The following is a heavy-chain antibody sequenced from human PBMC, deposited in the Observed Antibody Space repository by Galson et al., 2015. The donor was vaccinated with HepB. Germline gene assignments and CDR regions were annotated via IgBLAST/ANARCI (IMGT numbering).Heavy chain of an antibody. CDR2: IYPGDSDT. CDR1: GYSFTSYW. V-gene: IGHV5-51*01. D-gene: IGHD6-19*01. Sequence: QSGAEVKKPGESLEISCKGSGYSFTSYWIGWVRQMPGKGLEWMGIIYPGDSDTRYSPSFQGQVTISADKSISTAYLQWSSLKASDTAMYYCATSPIAVADPAPAFDYWGQGTLVTVSS. CDR3: ATSPIAVADPAPAFDY. J-gene: IGHJ4*02.